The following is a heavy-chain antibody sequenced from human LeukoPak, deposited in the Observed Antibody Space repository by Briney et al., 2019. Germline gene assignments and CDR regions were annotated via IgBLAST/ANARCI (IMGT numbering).Heavy chain of an antibody. CDR2: ISASGVNT. V-gene: IGHV3-23*01. J-gene: IGHJ4*02. CDR1: GFTFSSYA. CDR3: AKRSVSGSYFFDY. D-gene: IGHD1-26*01. Sequence: PGGSLRLSCAASGFTFSSYAMHWVRQAPWKGLEWVSSISASGVNTLHADSVKGRFTISRDKSKNTMYLQMNSLRAEDTAVYYCAKRSVSGSYFFDYWGQGALVTVSS.